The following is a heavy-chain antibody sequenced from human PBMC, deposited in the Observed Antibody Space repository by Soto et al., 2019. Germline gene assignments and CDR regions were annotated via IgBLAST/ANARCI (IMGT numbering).Heavy chain of an antibody. D-gene: IGHD1-7*01. J-gene: IGHJ4*02. CDR3: ARDGIGGTLFLGFCDY. Sequence: QKYLVESGGGVVQPGGSLRLSCVASGSIFSGYGMHWVRQAPGKGLEWVAVIWYDGSNKYYADSVKGRFTISRVNSKKLLYLEMDSMRAEDTAVYYCARDGIGGTLFLGFCDYWGQGTLLTVSS. V-gene: IGHV3-33*01. CDR1: GSIFSGYG. CDR2: IWYDGSNK.